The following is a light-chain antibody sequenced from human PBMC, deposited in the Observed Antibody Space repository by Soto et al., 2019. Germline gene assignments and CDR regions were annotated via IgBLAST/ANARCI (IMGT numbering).Light chain of an antibody. J-gene: IGKJ3*01. CDR2: VAS. CDR1: QGVGRW. CDR3: QQADSFPFT. V-gene: IGKV1-12*01. Sequence: DIQMTQSPSSMSASVGDRVTITCRASQGVGRWLAWYQQQPGKAPKLLIHVASRLQSGVPSRFSGSGSGTDVNLTISSLQPEDFATYYCQQADSFPFTFGPGTKVDFK.